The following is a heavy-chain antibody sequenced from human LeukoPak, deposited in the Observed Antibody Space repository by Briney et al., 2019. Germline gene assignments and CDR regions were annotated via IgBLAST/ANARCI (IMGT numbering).Heavy chain of an antibody. J-gene: IGHJ6*03. V-gene: IGHV1-2*02. D-gene: IGHD5-24*01. Sequence: SVNVSCKASGYTFTGYYMHWVRQAPGLGLEWMGWINPNSGGTNYAQKFQGRVTMTRDTSISTAYMELSRLRSDDTAVYYCATESEHYGYKASDYYYYYMDVWGKGTTVTVSS. CDR1: GYTFTGYY. CDR3: ATESEHYGYKASDYYYYYMDV. CDR2: INPNSGGT.